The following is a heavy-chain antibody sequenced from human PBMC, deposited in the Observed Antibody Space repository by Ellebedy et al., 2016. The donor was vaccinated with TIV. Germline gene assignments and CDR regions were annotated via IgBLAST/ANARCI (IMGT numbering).Heavy chain of an antibody. CDR3: AKSPTGAGTFDY. D-gene: IGHD3-10*01. Sequence: GESLKISCAASGFTFSDYYMSWIRQAPGKGLEWVSYISGSGSSIYYADSVKGRFTISRDNAKNSLYLQMNSLRAEDTAVYYGAKSPTGAGTFDYWGQGTLVTVSS. CDR2: ISGSGSSI. J-gene: IGHJ4*02. V-gene: IGHV3-11*01. CDR1: GFTFSDYY.